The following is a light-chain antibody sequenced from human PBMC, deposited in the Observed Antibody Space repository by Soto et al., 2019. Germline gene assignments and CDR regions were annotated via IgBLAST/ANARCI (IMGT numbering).Light chain of an antibody. J-gene: IGKJ1*01. V-gene: IGKV3-20*01. CDR3: QQYGSSPA. CDR1: QSVSSSY. CDR2: GAS. Sequence: EIVLTQSPGTLSLSPGERATLSCRASQSVSSSYLAWYQLKPGQAPRLLIYGASSKATGIPDRFSGSGSGTDFTLTISRLEPEDFAVYYRQQYGSSPAFGQGTKVDIK.